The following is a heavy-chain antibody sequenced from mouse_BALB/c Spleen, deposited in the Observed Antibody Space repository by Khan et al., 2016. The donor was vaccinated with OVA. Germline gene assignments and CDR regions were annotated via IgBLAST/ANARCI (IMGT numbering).Heavy chain of an antibody. D-gene: IGHD2-12*01. CDR1: GYTFTSYY. V-gene: IGHV1S81*02. CDR2: INPSNGGT. CDR3: TRSGYSAFAY. Sequence: VQLQESGAELVKPGASVRLSCKASGYTFTSYYLYWVKQRPGQGLEWIGDINPSNGGTNFNEKFKTKATLTVDKSSSTAYMQLSSLTSEDSAVYYCTRSGYSAFAYWGQGTLVTVSA. J-gene: IGHJ3*01.